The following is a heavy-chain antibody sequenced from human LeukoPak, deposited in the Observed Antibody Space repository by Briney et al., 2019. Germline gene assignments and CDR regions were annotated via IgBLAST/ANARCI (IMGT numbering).Heavy chain of an antibody. D-gene: IGHD6-19*01. CDR3: ARQPRGSGWFNYLDY. Sequence: GESLKISCKGPGYSFTSYWISWVRQMPGKGLEWMGRIDSSDSYTKYSAPYQGRVTISADKSITTAYLQWNSLKGSDTAMYYCARQPRGSGWFNYLDYWGQGTLVTGFS. CDR1: GYSFTSYW. V-gene: IGHV5-10-1*01. J-gene: IGHJ4*02. CDR2: IDSSDSYT.